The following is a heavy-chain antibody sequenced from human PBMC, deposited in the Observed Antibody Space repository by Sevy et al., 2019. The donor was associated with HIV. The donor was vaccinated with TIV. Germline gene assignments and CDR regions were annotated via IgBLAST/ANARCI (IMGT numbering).Heavy chain of an antibody. V-gene: IGHV1-18*01. D-gene: IGHD3-22*01. CDR3: ASNYYDSTGYYYPLDY. CDR1: GYTFTNHG. J-gene: IGHJ4*02. Sequence: ASVKVSCKASGYTFTNHGISWVRQAPGQGLEWMGWINPHNGNTKYAQKLQGRVTMTTDTSTNTAYMEVRSLRSDDTAVYYCASNYYDSTGYYYPLDYWGQGTLVTVSS. CDR2: INPHNGNT.